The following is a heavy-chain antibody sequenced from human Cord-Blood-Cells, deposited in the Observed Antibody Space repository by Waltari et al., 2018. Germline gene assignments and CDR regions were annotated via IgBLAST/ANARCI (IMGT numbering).Heavy chain of an antibody. CDR1: GGTFSSYA. CDR2: IIPIFGTA. V-gene: IGHV1-69*01. D-gene: IGHD3-3*01. CDR3: ARGGERARSGYYPGPYYFDY. J-gene: IGHJ4*02. Sequence: QVQLVQSGAEVKKPGSSVKVSCKASGGTFSSYAISWVRQDPGQGLEWMGGIIPIFGTANYAQKFQGRVTITADESTSTAYRELSSLRSEDTAVYYCARGGERARSGYYPGPYYFDYWGQGTLVTVSS.